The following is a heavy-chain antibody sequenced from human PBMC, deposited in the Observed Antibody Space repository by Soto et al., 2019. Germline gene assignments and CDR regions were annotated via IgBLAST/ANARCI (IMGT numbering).Heavy chain of an antibody. D-gene: IGHD5-18*01. J-gene: IGHJ4*02. Sequence: DVQLLESGGGLVRPGGSLRLACAASGFTFSSYAMTWVRQAPGKGLEWVSSITGSGVDRYHTDSVQGRFTISRDNSKDTLYLEMNSLTAEDTAIDYCARHPIGYSGNLDCWGQGTLVTVSS. CDR3: ARHPIGYSGNLDC. CDR2: ITGSGVDR. CDR1: GFTFSSYA. V-gene: IGHV3-23*01.